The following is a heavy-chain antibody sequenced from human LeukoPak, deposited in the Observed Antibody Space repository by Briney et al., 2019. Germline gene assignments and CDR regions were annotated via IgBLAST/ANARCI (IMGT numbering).Heavy chain of an antibody. Sequence: GGSLRLSCAASGFTFSNYWMNWVRQAPGKGLQWVANINRDGREEYYVDSVKGRFTISRDNAKNSLSLQMSSLRAEDTAVYYCVGRRTSAAGNFWGQGTLVTVPS. CDR1: GFTFSNYW. CDR2: INRDGREE. CDR3: VGRRTSAAGNF. V-gene: IGHV3-7*01. D-gene: IGHD6-13*01. J-gene: IGHJ4*02.